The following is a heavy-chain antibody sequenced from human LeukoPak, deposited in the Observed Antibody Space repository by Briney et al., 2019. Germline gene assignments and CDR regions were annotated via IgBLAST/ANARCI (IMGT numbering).Heavy chain of an antibody. Sequence: ASVKVSCKASGYTFTGYYMNWGRQAPGQGLEWMGRINSNSGGTNYAQRFQGRVTMTRDTSTSTAYMELSGLKSHDTAVYYCARTTPTRCSGGNCYSSYGMDVWGQGTTVTVSS. CDR3: ARTTPTRCSGGNCYSSYGMDV. CDR1: GYTFTGYY. D-gene: IGHD2-15*01. J-gene: IGHJ6*02. V-gene: IGHV1-2*06. CDR2: INSNSGGT.